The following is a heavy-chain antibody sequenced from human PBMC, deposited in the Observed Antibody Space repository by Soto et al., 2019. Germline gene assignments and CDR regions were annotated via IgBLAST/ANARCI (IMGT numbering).Heavy chain of an antibody. CDR2: ISYDGSNK. CDR1: GFTFSSYG. Sequence: SLRLSCAASGFTFSSYGMHWVRQAPGKGLEWVAVISYDGSNKYYADSVKGRFTISRDNSKNTLYLQMNSLRAEDTAVYYCAKDGHRDGGYTNVEYYGMDVWGQGTTVTVSS. V-gene: IGHV3-30*18. D-gene: IGHD4-17*01. J-gene: IGHJ6*02. CDR3: AKDGHRDGGYTNVEYYGMDV.